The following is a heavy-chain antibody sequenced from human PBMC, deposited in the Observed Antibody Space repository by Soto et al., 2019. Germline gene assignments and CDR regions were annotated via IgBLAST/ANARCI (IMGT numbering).Heavy chain of an antibody. CDR3: ARETHPYYYMDV. J-gene: IGHJ6*03. V-gene: IGHV4-31*03. CDR2: IYYRGST. Sequence: PSETLSLTCTVSGGSISSGGYYWSWIRQRPGMGLEWIGNIYYRGSTYYIPSLKSRVIISLDTSENLFSLKLNSVTAADTAVYYCARETHPYYYMDVWGKGTTVTVFS. CDR1: GGSISSGGYY.